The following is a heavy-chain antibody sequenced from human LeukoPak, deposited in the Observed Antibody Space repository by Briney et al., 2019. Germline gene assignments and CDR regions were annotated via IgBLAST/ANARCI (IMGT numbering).Heavy chain of an antibody. CDR1: GFTFSSYE. CDR3: ARDSQDGCRASGAFDI. CDR2: ISTSGSVI. Sequence: GGSLRLSCAASGFTFSSYEMNWVRQAPGKGLEWVSYISTSGSVIYYADSVKGRFTISRDNAENSLYLQMNSLRDEGTAVYYCARDSQDGCRASGAFDIWGQGTMVTVSS. J-gene: IGHJ3*02. D-gene: IGHD5-24*01. V-gene: IGHV3-48*03.